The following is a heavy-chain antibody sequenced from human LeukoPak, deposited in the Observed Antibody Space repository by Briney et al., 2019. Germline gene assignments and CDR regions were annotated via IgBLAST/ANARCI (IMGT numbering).Heavy chain of an antibody. J-gene: IGHJ4*02. V-gene: IGHV4-4*09. D-gene: IGHD3-10*01. Sequence: PSDTLSLTRTVSGGSIGTYYWSWIRQPPGKGLEWIGYIYTSGGTNYNPSLKSRVTISVDTSKNQFSLKLRSVTAADTAVYYCARQAYGSGIDSWGQGTLVTVSS. CDR3: ARQAYGSGIDS. CDR1: GGSIGTYY. CDR2: IYTSGGT.